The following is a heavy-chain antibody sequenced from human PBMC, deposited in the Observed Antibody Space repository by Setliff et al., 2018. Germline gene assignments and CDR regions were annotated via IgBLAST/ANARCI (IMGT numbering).Heavy chain of an antibody. V-gene: IGHV3-20*04. CDR2: TNWNGDDI. CDR3: AKDYLSRWWNEPPLYFDD. J-gene: IGHJ4*01. Sequence: PGGSLRLSCAASEFTFNSYTMNWVRQVPGKGLEWVSGTNWNGDDISYADSVRGRFTISRDNARNSLHLQMNDVRREDAAFHYCAKDYLSRWWNEPPLYFDDWGPGVLVTVSS. CDR1: EFTFNSYT. D-gene: IGHD1-1*01.